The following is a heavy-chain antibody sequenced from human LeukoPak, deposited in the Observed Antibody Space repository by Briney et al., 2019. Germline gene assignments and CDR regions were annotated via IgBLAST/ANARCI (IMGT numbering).Heavy chain of an antibody. Sequence: SGGSLRLSCAASGFTFSSYAMSWVRQAPGKGLEWVSAISGSGGSTYYADSVKGRFTISRDNSKNTLYLQMNSLRAEDTAVYYCAKEPVAYCYYGMDVWGQGTTVTVSS. CDR2: ISGSGGST. D-gene: IGHD4-23*01. CDR1: GFTFSSYA. CDR3: AKEPVAYCYYGMDV. J-gene: IGHJ6*02. V-gene: IGHV3-23*01.